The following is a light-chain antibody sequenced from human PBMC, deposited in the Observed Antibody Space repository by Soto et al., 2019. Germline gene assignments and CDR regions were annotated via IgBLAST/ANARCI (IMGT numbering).Light chain of an antibody. CDR1: QPVNNN. CDR2: GAS. Sequence: IMMKQSPATLSVSPGDRATLSCRSSQPVNNNLAWYQHKPGQAPRLLIYGASTRATGISARFSGGGSGTEFTLTISSLQSEDFALYFCQQYEKWPPSITFGQGTRLEIK. CDR3: QQYEKWPPSIT. V-gene: IGKV3-15*01. J-gene: IGKJ5*01.